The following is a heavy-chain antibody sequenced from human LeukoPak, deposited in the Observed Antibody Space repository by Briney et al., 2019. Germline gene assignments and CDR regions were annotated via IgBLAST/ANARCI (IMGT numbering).Heavy chain of an antibody. V-gene: IGHV4-30-4*01. Sequence: SETLSLTCTVSGGSISSGDYYWSWIRQPPGKGLEWIGYIYYSGSTYYNPSLKSRVTISVDTSKNQFSLKLSSVTAADTAVYYCARGSRTRGRQYSSGWYGFDYWGQGTLVTVSS. J-gene: IGHJ4*02. CDR3: ARGSRTRGRQYSSGWYGFDY. CDR2: IYYSGST. D-gene: IGHD6-19*01. CDR1: GGSISSGDYY.